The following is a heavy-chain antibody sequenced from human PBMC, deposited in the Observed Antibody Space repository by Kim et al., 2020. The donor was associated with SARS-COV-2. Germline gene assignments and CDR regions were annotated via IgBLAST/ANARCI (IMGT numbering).Heavy chain of an antibody. CDR1: GYTFTSYG. Sequence: ASVKVSCKASGYTFTSYGISWVRQAPGQGLEWMGWISAYNGNTNYAQKLQGRVTMTTDTSTGTAYMELRSLRSDDTAVYYCARGSGLLWFGELPNSDYWGQGTLVTVSS. J-gene: IGHJ4*02. D-gene: IGHD3-10*01. CDR2: ISAYNGNT. CDR3: ARGSGLLWFGELPNSDY. V-gene: IGHV1-18*01.